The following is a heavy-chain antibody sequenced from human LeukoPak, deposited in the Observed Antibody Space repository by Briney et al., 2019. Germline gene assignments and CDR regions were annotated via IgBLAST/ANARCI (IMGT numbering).Heavy chain of an antibody. CDR3: ARDVNGFRGYSYGFGY. CDR2: ISSSSSYI. CDR1: GFTFSSYS. V-gene: IGHV3-21*01. Sequence: GGSLRLSCAASGFTFSSYSMNWVRQAPGKGLEWVSSISSSSSYIYYADSVKGRFTISRDNAKNSLYLQMNSLRAEDTAVYYCARDVNGFRGYSYGFGYWGQGTLVTVSS. D-gene: IGHD5-18*01. J-gene: IGHJ4*02.